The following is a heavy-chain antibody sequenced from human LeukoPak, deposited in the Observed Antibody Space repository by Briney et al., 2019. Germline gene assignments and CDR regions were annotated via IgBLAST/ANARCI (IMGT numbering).Heavy chain of an antibody. J-gene: IGHJ4*02. CDR2: LSGSDRTT. CDR3: AKASSGWSLDY. Sequence: GGSLRLSCATSGFTFSSYAMSWLRQGPGKGLEWVSSLSGSDRTTYYADSVKGRFTISRDNSKNTLYLQMSILRDEDTAVYYCAKASSGWSLDYWGQGTLVTVSS. V-gene: IGHV3-23*01. CDR1: GFTFSSYA. D-gene: IGHD6-19*01.